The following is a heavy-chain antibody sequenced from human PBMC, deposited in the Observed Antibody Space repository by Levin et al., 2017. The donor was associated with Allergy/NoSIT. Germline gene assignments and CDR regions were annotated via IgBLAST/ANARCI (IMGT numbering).Heavy chain of an antibody. CDR2: ISSTGSTI. CDR1: GFTFSSYE. CDR3: ARQLGNFWSGYNYFDY. J-gene: IGHJ4*02. V-gene: IGHV3-48*03. D-gene: IGHD3-3*01. Sequence: GALRLSCAASGFTFSSYEMNWVRRAPGKGLEWVSYISSTGSTIYSADSVKGRFTISRDNAKNSLYLHMNSPRDEDTAVYYCARQLGNFWSGYNYFDYWGQGTLVTVSS.